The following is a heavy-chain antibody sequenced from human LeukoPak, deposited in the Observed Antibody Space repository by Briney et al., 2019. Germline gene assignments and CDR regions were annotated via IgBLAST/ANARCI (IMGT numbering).Heavy chain of an antibody. V-gene: IGHV3-7*02. CDR2: INQDGREK. CDR3: ARTDAYSSIGFDI. J-gene: IGHJ3*02. CDR1: GFTLRNYL. Sequence: GGSLRLSSAAPGFTLRNYLLCWVCQALGKRLEWVGNINQDGREKYNAQSAKGRFTISRDNVKNSLYLQIYSARDADTAVYNCARTDAYSSIGFDIWGQGTKGTGSS. D-gene: IGHD6-13*01.